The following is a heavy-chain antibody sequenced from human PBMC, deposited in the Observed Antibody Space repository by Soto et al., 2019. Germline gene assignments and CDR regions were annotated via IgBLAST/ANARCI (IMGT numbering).Heavy chain of an antibody. CDR2: ISYDGSNK. D-gene: IGHD3-22*01. CDR1: GFTFSSYA. V-gene: IGHV3-30-3*01. CDR3: ARDMKVYGRPGAFDI. J-gene: IGHJ3*02. Sequence: PGGSLRLSCAASGFTFSSYAMHWVRQAPGKGLEWVAVISYDGSNKYYADSVKGRFTISRDNSKNTLYLQMNSLRAEDTAVYYCARDMKVYGRPGAFDIWGQGTMVTVSS.